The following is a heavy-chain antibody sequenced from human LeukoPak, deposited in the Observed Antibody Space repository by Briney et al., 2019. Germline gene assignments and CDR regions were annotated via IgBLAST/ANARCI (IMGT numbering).Heavy chain of an antibody. CDR3: ARARCDTCGYGS. CDR2: LYSGGQT. CDR1: GFTVTSSY. V-gene: IGHV3-66*02. Sequence: GGSLRLSCAASGFTVTSSYMSWVRQAPGKGLEWVAVLYSGGQTYYAGSVRGRFTISRDASKNTLYLQMNSLRAEDAAEYYCARARCDTCGYGSWGQGTLVTVSS. D-gene: IGHD5-12*01. J-gene: IGHJ5*02.